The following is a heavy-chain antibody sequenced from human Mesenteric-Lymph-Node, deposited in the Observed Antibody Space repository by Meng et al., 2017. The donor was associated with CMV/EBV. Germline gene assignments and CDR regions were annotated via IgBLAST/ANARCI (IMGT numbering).Heavy chain of an antibody. V-gene: IGHV4-39*01. J-gene: IGHJ5*02. CDR2: IYHSGST. CDR1: NGSISSSSYY. Sequence: SETLSLTCTVSNGSISSSSYYWGWIRQPPGKGLEWIGSIYHSGSTYYNPSLKSRVTMSVDMSKNQFSLKLSSVTAADTAVYYCARQPRYSSSIWFDPWGQGTLVTVSS. D-gene: IGHD6-6*01. CDR3: ARQPRYSSSIWFDP.